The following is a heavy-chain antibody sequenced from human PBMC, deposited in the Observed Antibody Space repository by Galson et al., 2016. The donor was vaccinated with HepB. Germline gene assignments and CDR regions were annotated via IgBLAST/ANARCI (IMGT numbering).Heavy chain of an antibody. Sequence: SLRLSCAASGFSFRTYGMQWVRQAPGKGLEWVALISNDGNNKYYADSVKGRFTISRDKSKNTLYLQMNSLRDEDTAVYYCAKDVGAGAVDSGLDVWGQGTTVTVSS. V-gene: IGHV3-30*18. CDR3: AKDVGAGAVDSGLDV. J-gene: IGHJ6*02. CDR1: GFSFRTYG. CDR2: ISNDGNNK. D-gene: IGHD2-8*02.